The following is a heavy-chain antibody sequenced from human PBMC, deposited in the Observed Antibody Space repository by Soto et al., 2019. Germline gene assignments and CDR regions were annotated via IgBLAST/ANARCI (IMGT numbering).Heavy chain of an antibody. CDR3: ARHIRYYYYYGMDV. CDR2: IIPIFGTA. CDR1: GGTFSSYA. V-gene: IGHV1-69*13. J-gene: IGHJ6*02. Sequence: SVKVSCKASGGTFSSYAISWVRQAPGQGLEWMGGIIPIFGTANYAQKFQGRVTITADESTSTAYMELSSLRSEGAAVYYCARHIRYYYYYGMDVWGQGTTVTVSS. D-gene: IGHD2-21*01.